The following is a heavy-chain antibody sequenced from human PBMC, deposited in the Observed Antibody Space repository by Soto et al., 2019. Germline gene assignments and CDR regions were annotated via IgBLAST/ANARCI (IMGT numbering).Heavy chain of an antibody. CDR2: TYYRSKWCN. Sequence: QVQLQQSGPGLVKPSQTLSLTCVISGVSVSSNNAAWNWIRQFPSRGLEWLGRTYYRSKWCNDYAFSSNSPINITPATDKNQFTLQLNSVSPGDTAMYYCARESYGSGSYDGMDVWGQGTTVTVSS. CDR3: ARESYGSGSYDGMDV. V-gene: IGHV6-1*01. J-gene: IGHJ6*02. CDR1: GVSVSSNNAA. D-gene: IGHD3-10*01.